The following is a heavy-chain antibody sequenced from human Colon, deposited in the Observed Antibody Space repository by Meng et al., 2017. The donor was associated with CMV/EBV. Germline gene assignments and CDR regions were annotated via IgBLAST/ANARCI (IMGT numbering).Heavy chain of an antibody. CDR2: IKQDGSEN. CDR1: GFTFSNYW. CDR3: VRDHRWAFDH. Sequence: LTCAASGFTFSNYWMSWVRQAPGKGLEWVANIKQDGSENYYVDSVKGRFTISRDDARNSLYLQMNSLRAEDTAMYYCVRDHRWAFDHWGQGALVTVSS. J-gene: IGHJ4*02. V-gene: IGHV3-7*01. D-gene: IGHD5-24*01.